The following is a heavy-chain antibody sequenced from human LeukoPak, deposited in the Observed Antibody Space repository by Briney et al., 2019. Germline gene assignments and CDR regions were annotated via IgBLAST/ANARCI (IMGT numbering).Heavy chain of an antibody. D-gene: IGHD3-22*01. J-gene: IGHJ6*03. Sequence: GASVKVSCKASGYTFTSYYMHWVRQAPGQGLEWMGIINPSGGSTSYAQKFQGRVTMTRDMSTSTVYMELSSLRSEDTAVYYCARDYYDSSGYYLPLLYYYYMDVWGKGTTVTVSS. CDR3: ARDYYDSSGYYLPLLYYYYMDV. CDR2: INPSGGST. CDR1: GYTFTSYY. V-gene: IGHV1-46*01.